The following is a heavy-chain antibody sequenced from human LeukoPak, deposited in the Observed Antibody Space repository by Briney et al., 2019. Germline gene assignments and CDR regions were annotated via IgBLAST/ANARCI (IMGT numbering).Heavy chain of an antibody. J-gene: IGHJ4*02. D-gene: IGHD2-8*01. CDR1: GFTFSSHW. V-gene: IGHV3-74*01. CDR3: ARGEKSWINGFDL. CDR2: INSDGSGT. Sequence: GGALRLSCAASGFTFSSHWMHWVRQAPGKGLVWVSRINSDGSGTIYADSVKGRFTISRDNAKNTLDLQMNSLRAEDTAVYYCARGEKSWINGFDLWGQGTLVTVSS.